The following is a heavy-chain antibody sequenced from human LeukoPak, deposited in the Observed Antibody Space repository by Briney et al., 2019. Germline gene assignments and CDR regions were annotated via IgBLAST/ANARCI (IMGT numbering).Heavy chain of an antibody. CDR2: IIPSFGTA. CDR3: ARGRPTTSIAAAGVNWFDP. D-gene: IGHD6-13*01. Sequence: GASLKVSCKAAGGTFSSYAISWVRQAPGQGLEWMGGIIPSFGTANYAQKFQGRVTITADKSTSTAYMELSSLRSEDTAVYYCARGRPTTSIAAAGVNWFDPWGQGTLVTVSS. CDR1: GGTFSSYA. V-gene: IGHV1-69*06. J-gene: IGHJ5*02.